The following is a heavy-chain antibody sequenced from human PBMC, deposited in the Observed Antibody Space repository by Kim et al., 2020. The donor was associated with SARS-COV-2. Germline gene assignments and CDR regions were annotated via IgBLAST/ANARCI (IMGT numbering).Heavy chain of an antibody. CDR1: GFTFSSYS. D-gene: IGHD4-4*01. V-gene: IGHV3-48*02. J-gene: IGHJ4*02. CDR3: ARVLIRDYRVQAPFDY. Sequence: GGSLRLSCAASGFTFSSYSMNWVRQAPGKGLEWVSYISSSSSTIYYADSVKGRFTISRDNAKNSLYLQMNSLRDEDTAVYYCARVLIRDYRVQAPFDYWGQGTLVTVSS. CDR2: ISSSSSTI.